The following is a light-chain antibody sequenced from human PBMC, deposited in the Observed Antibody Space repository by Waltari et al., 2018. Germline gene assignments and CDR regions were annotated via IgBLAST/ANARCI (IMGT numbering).Light chain of an antibody. CDR2: EVS. Sequence: QSALTQPPSASGSPGQSVTISCTGTSSDIGGYKYVSWYRQHPGKGPKLLIYEVSKRPSGVPNRCSVCKSGNTADLTVSGLQAEDEADYYCSSYAGSNTLVFGTGTKVTVL. V-gene: IGLV2-8*01. CDR1: SSDIGGYKY. CDR3: SSYAGSNTLV. J-gene: IGLJ1*01.